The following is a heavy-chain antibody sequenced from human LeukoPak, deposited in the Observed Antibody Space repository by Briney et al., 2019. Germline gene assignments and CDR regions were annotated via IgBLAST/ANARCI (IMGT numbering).Heavy chain of an antibody. CDR2: IYYSGTT. V-gene: IGHV4-39*07. CDR1: GGSISSSPYY. CDR3: AREYYGAPYYYMDV. Sequence: SETLSLTCTVSGGSISSSPYYWGWIRQPPGKGLEWIGSIYYSGTTHYSLSLESRVTMSVDTSKNQLSLKLSSVTAADTAVYYCAREYYGAPYYYMDVWGKGTTVTISS. J-gene: IGHJ6*03. D-gene: IGHD4/OR15-4a*01.